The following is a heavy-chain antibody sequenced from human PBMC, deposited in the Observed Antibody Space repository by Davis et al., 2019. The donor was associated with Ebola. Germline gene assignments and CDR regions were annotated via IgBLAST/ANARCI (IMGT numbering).Heavy chain of an antibody. J-gene: IGHJ4*02. CDR1: GYTFTSYG. D-gene: IGHD3-10*01. Sequence: ASVKVSCKASGYTFTSYGISWVRQAPGQRLEWMGWINAGNGNTKYSQKFQGRVTITRDTSASTAYMELSSLRSEDTAVYYCARDTGRLLWFGEWGYWGQGTLVTVSS. CDR2: INAGNGNT. CDR3: ARDTGRLLWFGEWGY. V-gene: IGHV1-3*01.